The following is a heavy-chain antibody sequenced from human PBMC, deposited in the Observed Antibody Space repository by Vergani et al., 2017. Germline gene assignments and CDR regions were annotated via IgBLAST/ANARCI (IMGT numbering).Heavy chain of an antibody. Sequence: QMQLQESCPGLVKASETLSLTCTVSGDSIISRSYYWGWIRQPPGKGLEWIGSIYNSGNGDSSSSLKSRVTISADTSKNQFSLRLTSVTAADTAVYYCASVKYYSDSTSHFRERYFDVWGRGTLVTVPS. V-gene: IGHV4-39*01. J-gene: IGHJ2*01. D-gene: IGHD3-16*01. CDR2: IYNSGNG. CDR1: GDSIISRSYY. CDR3: ASVKYYSDSTSHFRERYFDV.